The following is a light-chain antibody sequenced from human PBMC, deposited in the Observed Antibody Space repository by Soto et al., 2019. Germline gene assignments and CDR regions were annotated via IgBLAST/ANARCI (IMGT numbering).Light chain of an antibody. CDR3: QQLNNYPST. CDR2: AAS. V-gene: IGKV1-9*01. Sequence: DIQMTQSPSILSASVGDRVTITCRASQSISSYLGWYQQKPGKAPKLLIYAASTLQSGVPSRFSGSESGTDFTLTISSLQPEDFATYYCQQLNNYPSTFGGGTKVDIK. J-gene: IGKJ4*01. CDR1: QSISSY.